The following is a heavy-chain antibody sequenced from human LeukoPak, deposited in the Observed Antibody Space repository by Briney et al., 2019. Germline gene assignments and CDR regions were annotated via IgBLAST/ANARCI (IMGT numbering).Heavy chain of an antibody. Sequence: PGRSLRLSCAASGLTFSSYGMHWVRQAPGKGLEWVAVIWYDGSNKYYADSVKGRFTISRDNSKNTLYLQMNSLRAEDTAVYYCARDPDSSGCYSTGGWFDPWGQGTLVTVSS. CDR3: ARDPDSSGCYSTGGWFDP. J-gene: IGHJ5*02. CDR2: IWYDGSNK. CDR1: GLTFSSYG. V-gene: IGHV3-33*01. D-gene: IGHD3-22*01.